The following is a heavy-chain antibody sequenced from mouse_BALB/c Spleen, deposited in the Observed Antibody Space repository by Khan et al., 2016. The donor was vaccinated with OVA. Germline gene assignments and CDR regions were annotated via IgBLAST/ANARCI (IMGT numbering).Heavy chain of an antibody. Sequence: QVQLQQSGPGLVAPSQSLSIICTVSGFSLTNYGVHWVRQPPGKGLEWLGVMWAGGSTNYNSALMSRLSISIDNSKSQVFLKMNSLQTDETAMYYCARPYYGSAWFAYWGQGTLVTVSA. CDR2: MWAGGST. V-gene: IGHV2-9*02. J-gene: IGHJ3*01. CDR3: ARPYYGSAWFAY. CDR1: GFSLTNYG. D-gene: IGHD1-1*01.